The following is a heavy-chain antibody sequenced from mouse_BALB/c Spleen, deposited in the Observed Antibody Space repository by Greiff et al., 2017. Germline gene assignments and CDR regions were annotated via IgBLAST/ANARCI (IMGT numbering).Heavy chain of an antibody. D-gene: IGHD2-1*01. CDR2: IWWNDNK. Sequence: QVTLKESGPGILQPSQTLSLTCSFSGFSLSTYGIGVGWIRQPSGKGLEWLAHIWWNDNKYYNTALKSRLTISKDTSNNQVFLKIASVDTADTATYYCARIYGNYWYFDVWGAGTTVTVSS. J-gene: IGHJ1*01. CDR3: ARIYGNYWYFDV. CDR1: GFSLSTYGIG. V-gene: IGHV8-11*01.